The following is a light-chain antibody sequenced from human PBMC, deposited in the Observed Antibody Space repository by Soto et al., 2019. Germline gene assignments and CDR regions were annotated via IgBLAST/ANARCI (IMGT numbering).Light chain of an antibody. J-gene: IGKJ1*01. V-gene: IGKV3-20*01. CDR2: GAS. Sequence: IVFTQSPGTLSFSPGERATLSFRASQSVSSSYLAWYQQKPGQAPRLLIYGASSRATGIPDRFSGSGSGTDFTLTISRLEPEDFAVYYCQQCIISRTFGQGTKVDIK. CDR1: QSVSSSY. CDR3: QQCIISRT.